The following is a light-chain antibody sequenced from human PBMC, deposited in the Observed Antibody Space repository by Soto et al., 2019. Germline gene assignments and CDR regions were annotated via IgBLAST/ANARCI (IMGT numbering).Light chain of an antibody. CDR2: APS. V-gene: IGKV1-9*01. Sequence: DIQVTQSPSSLSASVGDRVTITCQASQDISNHLNWYQQKPGKAPKLLIYAPSNFQSGVPSRFSGSGSGTHFTLTISSLQPEDFATYYCQQLHGYPITFGQGTRLEIK. CDR1: QDISNH. J-gene: IGKJ5*01. CDR3: QQLHGYPIT.